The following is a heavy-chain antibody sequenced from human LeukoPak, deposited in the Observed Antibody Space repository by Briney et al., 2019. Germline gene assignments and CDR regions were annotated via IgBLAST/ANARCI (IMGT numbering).Heavy chain of an antibody. CDR1: GGSISSSSYY. CDR3: ASQDRVGTANYYFDY. Sequence: SETLSLTCTVSGGSISSSSYYWGWIRQPPGKWLEWIGSSYYSGTTYYNPSLKSRVTISVDTSKNHFSLKLSSVTAGDTAVYYCASQDRVGTANYYFDYWGQGTLVTVSS. D-gene: IGHD1/OR15-1a*01. V-gene: IGHV4-39*01. J-gene: IGHJ4*02. CDR2: SYYSGTT.